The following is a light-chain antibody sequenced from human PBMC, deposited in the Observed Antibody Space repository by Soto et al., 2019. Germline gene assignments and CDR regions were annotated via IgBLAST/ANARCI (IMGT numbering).Light chain of an antibody. CDR3: SSYTSSNTLEGV. CDR1: SSDVGGYDS. CDR2: DVS. Sequence: QSALTQPASVSGSPGQSITISCTGISSDVGGYDSVSWYQHHPGKAPKLMIYDVSNRPSGISNRFSGSKSGNTASLTISGLQAEDEADYYCSSYTSSNTLEGVFGGGTQLTVL. J-gene: IGLJ2*01. V-gene: IGLV2-14*03.